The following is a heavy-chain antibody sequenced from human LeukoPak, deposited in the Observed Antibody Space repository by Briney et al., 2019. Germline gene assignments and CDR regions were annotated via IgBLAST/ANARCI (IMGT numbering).Heavy chain of an antibody. CDR1: EYSFTSYW. CDR3: AITTAMASYYYYYGMDV. D-gene: IGHD5-18*01. CDR2: IDPSDSYT. J-gene: IGHJ6*04. V-gene: IGHV5-10-1*01. Sequence: GESLKISCKGSEYSFTSYWISWVRQMPGKGLEWMGRIDPSDSYTNYSPSFQGHVTISADKSISTAYLQWSSLKASDTAMYYCAITTAMASYYYYYGMDVWGKGTTVTVSS.